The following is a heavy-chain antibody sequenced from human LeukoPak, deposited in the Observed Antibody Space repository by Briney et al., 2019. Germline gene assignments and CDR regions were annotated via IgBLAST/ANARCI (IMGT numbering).Heavy chain of an antibody. J-gene: IGHJ4*02. Sequence: SVKVSCKASGGTFSSYAISWVRQAPGQGLEWMGGIIPIFGTANYAQKFQGRVTITADESTSTAYMELSSLRSEDTAVYYCARATAWELLQSHHPYFDYWGQGTLVTVSS. CDR1: GGTFSSYA. D-gene: IGHD1-26*01. V-gene: IGHV1-69*13. CDR3: ARATAWELLQSHHPYFDY. CDR2: IIPIFGTA.